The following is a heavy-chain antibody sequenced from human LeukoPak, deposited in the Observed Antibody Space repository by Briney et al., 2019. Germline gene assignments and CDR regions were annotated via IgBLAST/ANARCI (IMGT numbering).Heavy chain of an antibody. V-gene: IGHV3-33*01. CDR3: ARASGCYDY. J-gene: IGHJ4*02. Sequence: PGRSLRLSCETSGFTFNAYGIHWVRQAPGKGLEWVAVIWPDGSNRYYAESVKGRFTISRDNSKNTLYLEMNSLRAEDTAVYYCARASGCYDYWGQGTMVTVSS. D-gene: IGHD1-26*01. CDR2: IWPDGSNR. CDR1: GFTFNAYG.